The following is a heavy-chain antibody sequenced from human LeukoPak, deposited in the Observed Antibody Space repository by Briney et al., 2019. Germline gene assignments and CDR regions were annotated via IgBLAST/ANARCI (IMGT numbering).Heavy chain of an antibody. CDR1: GFTFNKYA. Sequence: GKSLRLSGAASGFTFNKYALHWVRQAPGKGLEWVAVISDDGRNKYYADSVKGRFTISRDNSKNTLYLQMNSLRAEDTAVYFCASPTYNYENSGYLGVYYLGYWGQGTLVTVSS. CDR2: ISDDGRNK. CDR3: ASPTYNYENSGYLGVYYLGY. D-gene: IGHD3-22*01. V-gene: IGHV3-30*04. J-gene: IGHJ4*02.